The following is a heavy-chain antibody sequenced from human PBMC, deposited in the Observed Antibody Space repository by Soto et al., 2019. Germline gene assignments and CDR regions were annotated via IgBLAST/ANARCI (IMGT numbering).Heavy chain of an antibody. CDR2: IIPIFGTA. D-gene: IGHD1-1*01. CDR1: GGTFSSYA. CDR3: ARSRKRWLQLSGDY. V-gene: IGHV1-69*13. J-gene: IGHJ4*02. Sequence: GASVKVSCKASGGTFSSYAISWVRQAPGQGLEWMGGIIPIFGTAKYAQKFQGRVTITADESTSTAYMELSSLRSEDTAVYYCARSRKRWLQLSGDYWGQGTLVTSPQ.